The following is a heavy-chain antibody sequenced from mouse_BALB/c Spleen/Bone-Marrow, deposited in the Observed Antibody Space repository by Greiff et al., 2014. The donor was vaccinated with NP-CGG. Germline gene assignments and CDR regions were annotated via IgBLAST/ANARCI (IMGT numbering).Heavy chain of an antibody. D-gene: IGHD2-10*02. Sequence: VHLVESGAELVRPGTSVKLSCKASGYTFTSYWMNWVKQRPEQGLEWIGRIDPYDSETHYNQKFKDKAILTVDKSSSTAYMQLSSLTSEDSAVYYCARRALDAMDYWGQGTSVTVSS. CDR2: IDPYDSET. J-gene: IGHJ4*01. CDR1: GYTFTSYW. V-gene: IGHV1-52*01. CDR3: ARRALDAMDY.